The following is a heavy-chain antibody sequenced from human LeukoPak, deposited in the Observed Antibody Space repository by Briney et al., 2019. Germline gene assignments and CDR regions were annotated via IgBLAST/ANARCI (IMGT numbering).Heavy chain of an antibody. Sequence: PSETLSLTCTVSGGSISSGGYYWSWIRQHPGKGLEWIGYIYYSGSTYYNPSLKSRVTISVDTSKNQFPLKLSSVTAADTAVYYCARDSNLLYFDYWGQGTLVTVSS. V-gene: IGHV4-31*03. CDR2: IYYSGST. CDR3: ARDSNLLYFDY. CDR1: GGSISSGGYY. J-gene: IGHJ4*02. D-gene: IGHD4-11*01.